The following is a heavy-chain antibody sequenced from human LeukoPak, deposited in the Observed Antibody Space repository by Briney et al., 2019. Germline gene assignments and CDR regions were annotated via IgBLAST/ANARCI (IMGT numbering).Heavy chain of an antibody. Sequence: ASVKVSCKGSGYTFTSYGINWVRQATGQGLEWMGWMNPNSGNTGYAQKFQGRVTMTRNTSISTAYMELSSLRSEDTAVYYCARGQGCSGGSCYSYYYYYYGMDVWGQGTTVTVSS. D-gene: IGHD2-15*01. CDR3: ARGQGCSGGSCYSYYYYYYGMDV. CDR1: GYTFTSYG. J-gene: IGHJ6*02. V-gene: IGHV1-8*02. CDR2: MNPNSGNT.